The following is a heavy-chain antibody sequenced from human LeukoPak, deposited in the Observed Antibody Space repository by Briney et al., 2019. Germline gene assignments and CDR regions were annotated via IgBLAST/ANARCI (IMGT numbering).Heavy chain of an antibody. CDR2: ISTYNGNT. V-gene: IGHV1-18*01. CDR3: ARDGLDYYDSSGYYH. Sequence: GASVKVSCTASGYTFTSYGISWVRQAPGQGLEWMGWISTYNGNTHYAQKLQGRVTMTTDTSTSTAHMELRSLRSDDTAVYYCARDGLDYYDSSGYYHWGQGTLVTVSS. D-gene: IGHD3-22*01. CDR1: GYTFTSYG. J-gene: IGHJ5*02.